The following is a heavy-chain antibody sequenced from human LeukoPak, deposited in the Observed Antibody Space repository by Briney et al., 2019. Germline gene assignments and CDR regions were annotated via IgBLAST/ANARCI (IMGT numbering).Heavy chain of an antibody. CDR2: IYDSENT. D-gene: IGHD1-26*01. Sequence: PLETLSLTCIVSGGSFSSTDHYWGWIRQPPGLGLEWIGSIYDSENTFYNPSLKSRVTMSVDTSRNQISLKLTSVIAADTAVYYCARDHSKGWGTFDYWGQGTLVTVSS. CDR3: ARDHSKGWGTFDY. J-gene: IGHJ4*02. CDR1: GGSFSSTDHY. V-gene: IGHV4-39*02.